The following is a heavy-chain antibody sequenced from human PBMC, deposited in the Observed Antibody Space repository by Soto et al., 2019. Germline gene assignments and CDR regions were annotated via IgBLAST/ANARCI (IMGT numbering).Heavy chain of an antibody. Sequence: GGSLRLSCAASGFTFSSYWMHWVRQAPGKGLVWVSRINSDGSSTSYADSVKGRFTISRDNAKNTLYLQMNSLRAEDTAVYYCARVKDGYIFDYWGQGTLVTVSS. CDR3: ARVKDGYIFDY. CDR2: INSDGSST. CDR1: GFTFSSYW. V-gene: IGHV3-74*01. J-gene: IGHJ4*02. D-gene: IGHD5-12*01.